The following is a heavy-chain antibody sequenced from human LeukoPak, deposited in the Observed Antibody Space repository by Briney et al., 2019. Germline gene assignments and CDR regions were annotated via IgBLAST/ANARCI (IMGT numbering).Heavy chain of an antibody. J-gene: IGHJ5*02. CDR1: GFTFSSYS. Sequence: PGGSLRLSCAASGFTFSSYSMNWVRQAPGKGLEWVSAISGSGGSTYYADSVKGRFTISRDKSKNTLYLQMNSLRAEDTAVYYCSRTFGGLFDPWGQGTLVTVSS. D-gene: IGHD3-16*01. CDR3: SRTFGGLFDP. CDR2: ISGSGGST. V-gene: IGHV3-23*01.